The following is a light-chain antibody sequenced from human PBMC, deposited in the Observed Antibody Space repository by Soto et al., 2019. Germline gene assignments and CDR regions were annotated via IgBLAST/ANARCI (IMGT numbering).Light chain of an antibody. CDR3: QQSSNWPPIN. CDR2: DAS. J-gene: IGKJ5*01. CDR1: QSVKTF. Sequence: EIVLTTSQATLSLSPGERSTLYCMASQSVKTFLVWYQPRPGQAPRLLIHDASHRAAGIPARFSGSGFGTDFTLTISSLEPEDAAVYYCQQSSNWPPINCGQGKRRAIK. V-gene: IGKV3-11*01.